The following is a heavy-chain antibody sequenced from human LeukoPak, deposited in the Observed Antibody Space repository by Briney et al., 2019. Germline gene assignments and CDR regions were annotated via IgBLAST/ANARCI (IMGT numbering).Heavy chain of an antibody. CDR1: GGSISSSSYY. V-gene: IGHV4-39*01. CDR2: IYYSGST. Sequence: KPSETLSLTCTVSGGSISSSSYYWGWIRQPPGKGLEWIGSIYYSGSTYYNPSLKSRVTISVDTSKNQFSLKLSSVTAADTAVYYCARQESSGWYLRPRYMDVWGKGTTVTVSS. CDR3: ARQESSGWYLRPRYMDV. D-gene: IGHD6-19*01. J-gene: IGHJ6*03.